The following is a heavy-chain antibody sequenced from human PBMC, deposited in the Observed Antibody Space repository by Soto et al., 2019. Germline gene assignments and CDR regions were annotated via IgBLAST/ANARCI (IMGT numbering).Heavy chain of an antibody. CDR3: AKDGGRPAHYYYMDV. V-gene: IGHV3-23*01. CDR2: ISAGGSST. CDR1: GFTFSSYA. J-gene: IGHJ6*03. D-gene: IGHD3-16*01. Sequence: GGSLRLSCAASGFTFSSYAMNWVRQALGKGLEWVSTISAGGSSTDSADSVKGRFTISRDNSKNTLYLQMNSLRVEDTAVYYCAKDGGRPAHYYYMDVWGKGPTVTVSS.